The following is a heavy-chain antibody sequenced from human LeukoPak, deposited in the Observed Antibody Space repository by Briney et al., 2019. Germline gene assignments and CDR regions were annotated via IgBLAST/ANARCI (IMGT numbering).Heavy chain of an antibody. CDR1: GGSFSGYY. D-gene: IGHD6-25*01. V-gene: IGHV4-34*01. CDR3: ARAGGVKTAALDLDY. Sequence: SETLSLTCAVYGGSFSGYYWSWIRQPPGKGLEWIGEINHSGSTNYNPSLKSRVTISVDTSKNQFSLKLSSVTAADTAVYYCARAGGVKTAALDLDYWGQGTLVTVSS. J-gene: IGHJ4*02. CDR2: INHSGST.